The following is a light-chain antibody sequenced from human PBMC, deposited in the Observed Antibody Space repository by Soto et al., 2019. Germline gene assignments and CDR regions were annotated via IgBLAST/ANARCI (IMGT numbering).Light chain of an antibody. CDR1: QSVSSY. CDR2: DAS. J-gene: IGKJ2*01. CDR3: QQRSNWRMYT. V-gene: IGKV3-11*01. Sequence: EIVLTQSPATLSLSPGERATLSCRASQSVSSYLAWYQQKPGQAPRLLIYDASNRATGIPARFSGSGSGTDFTLTISSLEPGDFAVYYCQQRSNWRMYTFGQGTKLEIK.